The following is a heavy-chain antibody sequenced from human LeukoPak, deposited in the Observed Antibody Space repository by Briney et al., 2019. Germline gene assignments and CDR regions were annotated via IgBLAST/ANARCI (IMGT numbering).Heavy chain of an antibody. CDR3: ARAYYYDSSGYQTPFDY. CDR2: IYYSGST. D-gene: IGHD3-22*01. V-gene: IGHV4-31*03. CDR1: GGSMSSGGYY. Sequence: SETLSLTCTVSGGSMSSGGYYWSWIRQHPGKGLEWSGYIYYSGSTYYNPSLKSRVTISVDTSKNQFSLKLSSVTAADTAVYYCARAYYYDSSGYQTPFDYWGQGTLVTVSS. J-gene: IGHJ4*02.